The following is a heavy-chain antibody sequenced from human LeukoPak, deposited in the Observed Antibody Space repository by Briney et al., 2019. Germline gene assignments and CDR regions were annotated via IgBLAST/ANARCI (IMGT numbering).Heavy chain of an antibody. D-gene: IGHD3-22*01. CDR3: ASQPDVEDSSGYYFDY. V-gene: IGHV1-46*03. CDR2: INPSGGST. Sequence: ASVKVSCKASGYTFTSYYMHWVRQALGQGLEWMGIINPSGGSTSYAQKFQGRVTMTRDTSTSTVYMELSSLRSEDTAVYYCASQPDVEDSSGYYFDYWGQGTLVTVSS. J-gene: IGHJ4*02. CDR1: GYTFTSYY.